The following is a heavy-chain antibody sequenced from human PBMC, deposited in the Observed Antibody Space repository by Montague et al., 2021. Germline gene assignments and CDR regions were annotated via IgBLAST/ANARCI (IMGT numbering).Heavy chain of an antibody. V-gene: IGHV4-59*08. CDR2: MFYGGAT. CDR3: AKQDYFVSGTSYKGFDP. J-gene: IGHJ5*02. D-gene: IGHD3-10*01. Sequence: SETLSLTCTVSSGPIFHAHWSWVRQPPGKGLEWLGAMFYGGATSNNPSLKSRVTMSIDTSTNQFSLKLSFVTAADTAVYYCAKQDYFVSGTSYKGFDPWGQGILVTVSS. CDR1: SGPIFHAH.